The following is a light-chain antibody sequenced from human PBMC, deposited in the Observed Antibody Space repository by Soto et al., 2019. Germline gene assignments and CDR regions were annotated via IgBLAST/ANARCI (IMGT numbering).Light chain of an antibody. Sequence: QSALTQPASVSGSPGQSITISCTGTNSDVGGYNYVSWYQQYPGKAPKLMIYEVSNRPSGVSDRFSGSKSGNTASLTISGLQAEDEADYYCSSYTSSNIYVFGSGTQLTVL. CDR1: NSDVGGYNY. V-gene: IGLV2-14*01. J-gene: IGLJ7*01. CDR3: SSYTSSNIYV. CDR2: EVS.